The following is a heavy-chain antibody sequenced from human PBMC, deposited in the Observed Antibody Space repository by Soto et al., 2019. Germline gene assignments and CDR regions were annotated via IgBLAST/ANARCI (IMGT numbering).Heavy chain of an antibody. J-gene: IGHJ4*01. CDR2: IIPILGIA. CDR3: RTEADPYYFDY. CDR1: GGSFSSYT. Sequence: PVKGCCKSSGGSFSSYTISWVRQAPGKGLEWMGRIIPILGIANYAQKFQGRVTITAEKSTSTAYMELSRVRSGDTFADYWRTEADPYYFDYW. V-gene: IGHV1-69*02.